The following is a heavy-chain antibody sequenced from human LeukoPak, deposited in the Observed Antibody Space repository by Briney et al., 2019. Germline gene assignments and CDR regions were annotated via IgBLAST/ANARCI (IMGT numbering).Heavy chain of an antibody. V-gene: IGHV4-31*03. CDR3: ARAPYSGYDSGFDY. D-gene: IGHD5-12*01. CDR2: IYYSGST. Sequence: PSQTLSLTCTVSGGSISSGGYYWSWIRQHPGKGLEWIVYIYYSGSTYYNPSLKSRVTISVDTSKNQFSLKLTSVTAADTAVYYCARAPYSGYDSGFDYWGQGTLVTVSS. J-gene: IGHJ4*02. CDR1: GGSISSGGYY.